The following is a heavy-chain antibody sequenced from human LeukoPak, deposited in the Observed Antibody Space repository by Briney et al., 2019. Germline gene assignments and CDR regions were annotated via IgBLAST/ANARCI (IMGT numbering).Heavy chain of an antibody. CDR2: IWYDGSNK. CDR1: GFTFSSYG. V-gene: IGHV3-33*06. D-gene: IGHD6-19*01. Sequence: GGSLRLSCAASGFTFSSYGMHWVRQAPGKGLEWVAVIWYDGSNKYYADSVKGRFTISRDNSKNTLYLQMNSLRAEDTAVYYCAKRPAVAGPFFDYWGQGTLVTVSS. J-gene: IGHJ4*02. CDR3: AKRPAVAGPFFDY.